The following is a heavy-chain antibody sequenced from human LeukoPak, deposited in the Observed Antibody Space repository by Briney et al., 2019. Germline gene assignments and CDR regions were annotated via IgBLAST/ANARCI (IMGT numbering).Heavy chain of an antibody. V-gene: IGHV3-21*01. Sequence: PGGSLRLSCSASGFTFSSYSMNWVRQAPGKGLEWVSSISSSSSYIYYADSVKGRFTISRDNAKNSLYLQMNSLRAEDTAVYYCARDQEDSSSWSLFFDAFDIWGQGTMVTVSS. J-gene: IGHJ3*02. CDR3: ARDQEDSSSWSLFFDAFDI. CDR1: GFTFSSYS. CDR2: ISSSSSYI. D-gene: IGHD6-13*01.